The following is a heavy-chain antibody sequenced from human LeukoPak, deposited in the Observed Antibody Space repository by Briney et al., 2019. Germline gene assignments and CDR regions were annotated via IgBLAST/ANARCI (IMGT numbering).Heavy chain of an antibody. Sequence: GASVKVSCKASGGTFTGYYMHWVRQAPGQGLEWMGWINPNSGGTNYAQKFQGRVTMTRDTSISTAYMELSRLRSDDTAVYYCATRALRLGELSPLDYWGQGTLVTVSS. J-gene: IGHJ4*02. CDR2: INPNSGGT. CDR3: ATRALRLGELSPLDY. V-gene: IGHV1-2*02. CDR1: GGTFTGYY. D-gene: IGHD3-16*02.